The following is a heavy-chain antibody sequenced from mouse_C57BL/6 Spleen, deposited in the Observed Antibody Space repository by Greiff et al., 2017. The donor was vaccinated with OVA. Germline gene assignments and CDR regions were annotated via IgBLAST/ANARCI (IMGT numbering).Heavy chain of an antibody. V-gene: IGHV1-61*01. CDR1: GYTFTSYW. J-gene: IGHJ3*01. CDR2: IYPSDSET. D-gene: IGHD1-1*01. CDR3: ARGYYGIPFAY. Sequence: QVQLQQPGAELVRPGSSVKLSCKASGYTFTSYWMDWVKQRPGQGLEWIGNIYPSDSETHYNQKFKDKATLTVDKSSSTAYMQLSSLTSEDSAVYYCARGYYGIPFAYWGQGTLVTVSA.